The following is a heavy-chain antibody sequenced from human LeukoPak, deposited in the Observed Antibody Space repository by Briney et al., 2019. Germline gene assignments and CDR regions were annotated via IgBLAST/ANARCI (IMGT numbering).Heavy chain of an antibody. CDR1: GFTFSSYG. V-gene: IGHV3-30*18. J-gene: IGHJ4*02. D-gene: IGHD6-13*01. CDR2: ISYDGSNK. CDR3: AKGQEGIEAAGSDY. Sequence: GGSLRLSCAASGFTFSSYGMHWVRQAPGKGLEWVAVISYDGSNKYYADSVKGRFTISRDNSKNTLYLQMNSLRAEDTAVYYCAKGQEGIEAAGSDYWGQGTLVTDSS.